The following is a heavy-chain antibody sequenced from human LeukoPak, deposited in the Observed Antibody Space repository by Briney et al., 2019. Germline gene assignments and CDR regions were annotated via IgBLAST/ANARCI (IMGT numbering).Heavy chain of an antibody. CDR1: GFTFSSYA. V-gene: IGHV3-23*01. J-gene: IGHJ4*02. Sequence: GGSLRLSCAASGFTFSSYAMSWVRQAPGKGLEWVSAISGSGGSTYYADSVKGRFTISRDNSKNTLYLQMNSLRAEDTAVYYCAKPGVGATPLPTPHDYWGQGTLVTVSS. CDR3: AKPGVGATPLPTPHDY. CDR2: ISGSGGST. D-gene: IGHD1-26*01.